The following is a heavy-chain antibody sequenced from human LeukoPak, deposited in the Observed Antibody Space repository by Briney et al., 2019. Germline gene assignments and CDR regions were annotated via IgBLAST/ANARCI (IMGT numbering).Heavy chain of an antibody. J-gene: IGHJ1*01. CDR1: GGSISSYY. CDR2: IYYSGST. D-gene: IGHD3-22*01. V-gene: IGHV4-39*01. CDR3: ARHVPALYYYDSSGYWGPPERRGSEPKYFQH. Sequence: PPETLSLTCTVSGGSISSYYWSWIRQPPGKGLEWIGSIYYSGSTYYNPSLKSRVTISVDTSKNQFSLKLSSVTAADTAVYYCARHVPALYYYDSSGYWGPPERRGSEPKYFQHWGQGTLVTVSS.